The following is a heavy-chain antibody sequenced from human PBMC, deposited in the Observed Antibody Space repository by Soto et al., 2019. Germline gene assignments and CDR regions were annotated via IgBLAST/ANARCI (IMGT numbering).Heavy chain of an antibody. Sequence: SETLSLTCSVSGGSISRGGYYWSWIRQHPGRGLEWIGYIYYSGNTYYNVSLKSRVTISVDTSNIHFSLKLSAVTAADTAVYYWARGRVGATTDDFDYWGQGTRGTVAS. CDR1: GGSISRGGYY. CDR3: ARGRVGATTDDFDY. J-gene: IGHJ4*02. D-gene: IGHD1-26*01. V-gene: IGHV4-31*03. CDR2: IYYSGNT.